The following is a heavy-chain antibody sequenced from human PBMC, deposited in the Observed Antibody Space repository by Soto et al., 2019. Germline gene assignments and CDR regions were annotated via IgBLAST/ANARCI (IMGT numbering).Heavy chain of an antibody. V-gene: IGHV4-59*08. D-gene: IGHD6-13*01. Sequence: SETLSLTCTVSGGSISSYYWSWIRQPPGKGLEWIGYIYYSGSTNYNPSLKSRVTISVDTSKNQFSLKLSSVTAADTAVYYCARGAPSIAAAGHKFDYWGQGTLVTVSS. CDR3: ARGAPSIAAAGHKFDY. CDR2: IYYSGST. J-gene: IGHJ4*02. CDR1: GGSISSYY.